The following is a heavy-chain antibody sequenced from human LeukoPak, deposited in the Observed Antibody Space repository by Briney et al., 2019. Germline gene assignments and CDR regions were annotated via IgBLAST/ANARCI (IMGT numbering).Heavy chain of an antibody. CDR2: ISSSGNTI. Sequence: AGGSLRLSCAASGFTFSSYEMNWVRQAPGKGLECVSFISSSGNTIYYADSVKGRFTISRDNAKNSLYLQMNSLRAEDSAIYYCARDHRAYWGQGTLVTVSS. J-gene: IGHJ4*02. CDR1: GFTFSSYE. V-gene: IGHV3-48*03. CDR3: ARDHRAY.